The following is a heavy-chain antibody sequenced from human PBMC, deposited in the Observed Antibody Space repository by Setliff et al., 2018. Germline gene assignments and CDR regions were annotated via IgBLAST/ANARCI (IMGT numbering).Heavy chain of an antibody. V-gene: IGHV1-18*01. CDR1: GYFFINYG. CDR3: VRQDILTSYYMFDY. J-gene: IGHJ4*02. D-gene: IGHD3-9*01. CDR2: ISTRNDDT. Sequence: ASVKVSCKPSGYFFINYGINWVRQAPGQGLEWMGWISTRNDDTGYAQKFKGRVTLTTDTSTGTAYMELRTLSSDDTAVYYCVRQDILTSYYMFDYWGQGTLVTVSS.